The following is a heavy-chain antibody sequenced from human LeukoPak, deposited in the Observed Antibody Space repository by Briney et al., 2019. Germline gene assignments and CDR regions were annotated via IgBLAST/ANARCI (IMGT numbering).Heavy chain of an antibody. V-gene: IGHV4-4*07. CDR1: GGSISSYY. J-gene: IGHJ6*02. D-gene: IGHD3-9*01. CDR2: IYASGST. Sequence: PSETLSLTCTVSGGSISSYYRSWIRQPAGKGLEWIGRIYASGSTNYNPSLKSRVTMSVDTSKNQLSLKLTSVTAADTAVYYCARGDYDILTGDYYYYYGMDVWGQGTTVTVSS. CDR3: ARGDYDILTGDYYYYYGMDV.